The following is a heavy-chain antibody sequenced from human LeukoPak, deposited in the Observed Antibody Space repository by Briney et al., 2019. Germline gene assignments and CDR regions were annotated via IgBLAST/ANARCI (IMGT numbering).Heavy chain of an antibody. CDR3: ARANLDY. V-gene: IGHV1-2*02. CDR2: VNPNSGGT. Sequence: ASMKVSCKASGYTFGDYYMHWVRQAPGQGLEWMGWVNPNSGGTNYAQNFQGRVTMTRDTSISTAFMDLTRLRSDDTAVYYCARANLDYWGQGTLVTVSS. J-gene: IGHJ4*02. CDR1: GYTFGDYY.